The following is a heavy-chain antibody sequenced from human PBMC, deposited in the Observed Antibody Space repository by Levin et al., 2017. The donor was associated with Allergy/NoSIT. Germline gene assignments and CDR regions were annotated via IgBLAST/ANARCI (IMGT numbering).Heavy chain of an antibody. Sequence: GGSLRLSCAASGFTFDDYGMSWVRQVPGKGLEWVSGLNWNGYSTHYADSVKGRFTISRDNAKNSLYLQMDSLRVEDTALYYCSRGWFGELRAQYYYYYGMDAWGQGTTVTVS. V-gene: IGHV3-20*04. D-gene: IGHD3-10*01. J-gene: IGHJ6*02. CDR3: SRGWFGELRAQYYYYYGMDA. CDR2: LNWNGYST. CDR1: GFTFDDYG.